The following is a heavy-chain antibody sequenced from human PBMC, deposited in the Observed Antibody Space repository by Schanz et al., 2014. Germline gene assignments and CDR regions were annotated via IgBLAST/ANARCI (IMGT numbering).Heavy chain of an antibody. CDR2: ISQDGTEK. J-gene: IGHJ6*02. V-gene: IGHV3-7*01. Sequence: EVYLVESGGDLVQPGKSLRLSCAASGFTFDDFGMHWVRQSPGKGLEWVATISQDGTEKYYVDSVKGRFTISRDNAKNSLFVQMNRLRADDTAIYYCARDHRNPGGNMDVWGQGTTVTVSS. CDR3: ARDHRNPGGNMDV. CDR1: GFTFDDFG.